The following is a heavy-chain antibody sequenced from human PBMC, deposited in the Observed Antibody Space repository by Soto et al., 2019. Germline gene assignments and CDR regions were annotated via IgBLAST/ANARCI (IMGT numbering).Heavy chain of an antibody. D-gene: IGHD3-22*01. Sequence: VHVSCKXSGYTFTSYDINWVRQATGQGLEWMGWMNPNSGNTGYAQKFQGRVTMTRNTSISTAYMELSSLRSEDTAVYYCARGFSFYDSSGYQPFDIWGQGTMVTVSS. CDR2: MNPNSGNT. CDR1: GYTFTSYD. V-gene: IGHV1-8*01. J-gene: IGHJ3*02. CDR3: ARGFSFYDSSGYQPFDI.